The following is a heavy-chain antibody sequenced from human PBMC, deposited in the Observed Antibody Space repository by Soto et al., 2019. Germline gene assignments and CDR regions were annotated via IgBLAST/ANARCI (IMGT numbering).Heavy chain of an antibody. J-gene: IGHJ3*02. CDR3: ARTQSSGSYCAFDI. V-gene: IGHV2-70*01. CDR2: IDGDDVK. Sequence: TLVNPTPTLTLTCTFSGLSLSTRGMCVSWIRQPLGDVLEWRAIIDGDDVKYYCTTLKTRLNISKDTSKNRVVLTMTNMDSVDTATYYCARTQSSGSYCAFDIWGQGTMVTVSS. D-gene: IGHD1-26*01. CDR1: GLSLSTRGMC.